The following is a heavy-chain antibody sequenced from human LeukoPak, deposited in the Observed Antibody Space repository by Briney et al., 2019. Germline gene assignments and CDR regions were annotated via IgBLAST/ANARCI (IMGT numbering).Heavy chain of an antibody. D-gene: IGHD2/OR15-2a*01. CDR1: GFTFSSYA. J-gene: IGHJ4*02. V-gene: IGHV3-48*04. CDR2: IISSGSTT. CDR3: ARDSGGLSDY. Sequence: GGSLRLSCAASGFTFSSYAMSWVRQAPGKGLEWVSYIISSGSTTYYADSVKGRFTISRDNAKNSLYLQMNSLRAEDTAVYYCARDSGGLSDYWGQGTLVTVSS.